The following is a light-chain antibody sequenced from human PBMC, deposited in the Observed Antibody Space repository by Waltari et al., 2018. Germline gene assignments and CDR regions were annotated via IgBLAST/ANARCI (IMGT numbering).Light chain of an antibody. Sequence: IVMTQSPLSLPVTPGEPASMACGAIERLLHSNGYNYLDWYLQKPGQSPQLLIYLGSNRASGVPDRFSASGSGTDFTLNISRVEAEDVGVYYCMQALQTPPTFGGGTKVEIK. CDR1: ERLLHSNGYNY. CDR3: MQALQTPPT. V-gene: IGKV2-28*01. CDR2: LGS. J-gene: IGKJ4*01.